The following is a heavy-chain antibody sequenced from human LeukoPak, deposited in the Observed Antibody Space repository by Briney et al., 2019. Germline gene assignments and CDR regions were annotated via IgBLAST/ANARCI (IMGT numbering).Heavy chain of an antibody. CDR2: IGDDGRTK. V-gene: IGHV3-48*02. J-gene: IGHJ6*02. CDR3: SRERFYGMDV. D-gene: IGHD3-16*01. CDR1: GFSFGRYS. Sequence: PGGSLRLSCAASGFSFGRYSMDWVRQAPGKGLAWIAYIGDDGRTKYYADSVKGRFTISRDNDNDSVFLEMNSLRNEDTAVYYCSRERFYGMDVWGQGTTVSVTS.